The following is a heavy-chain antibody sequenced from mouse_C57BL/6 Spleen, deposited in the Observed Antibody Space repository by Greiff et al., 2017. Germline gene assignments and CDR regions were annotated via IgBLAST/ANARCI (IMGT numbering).Heavy chain of an antibody. V-gene: IGHV1-82*01. Sequence: QVQLKESGPELVKPGASVKISCKASGYAFSSSWMNWVKQRPGKGLEWIGRIYPGDGDTNYNGKFKGKATLTADKSSSTAYMQLSSLTSEDSAVYFCARSEPFDYWGQGTTLTVSS. CDR3: ARSEPFDY. J-gene: IGHJ2*01. CDR1: GYAFSSSW. CDR2: IYPGDGDT.